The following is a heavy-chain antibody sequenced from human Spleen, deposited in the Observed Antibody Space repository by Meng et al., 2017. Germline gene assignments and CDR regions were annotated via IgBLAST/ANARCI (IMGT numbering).Heavy chain of an antibody. V-gene: IGHV6-1*01. J-gene: IGHJ3*02. Sequence: SQTLSLTCAIPGDSVSSNTAAWSWIRQSPSRGLEWLGRTYYRSKWYYEYGTSVKSRITINSDTSKNQLTLQLNSVTPEDTAIYYCARDPPSLHGGFDIWGQGTMVTVSS. CDR3: ARDPPSLHGGFDI. CDR1: GDSVSSNTAA. CDR2: TYYRSKWYY. D-gene: IGHD4-23*01.